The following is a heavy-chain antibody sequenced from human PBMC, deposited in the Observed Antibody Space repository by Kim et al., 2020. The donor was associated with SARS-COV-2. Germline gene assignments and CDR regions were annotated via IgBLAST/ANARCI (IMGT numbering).Heavy chain of an antibody. CDR3: ARLAIAAPADY. D-gene: IGHD6-13*01. V-gene: IGHV3-30*03. Sequence: GGSLRLSCAASGFTFSDYDMHWVRQAPGQGLEWVAVISYDGSNKYYADSVKGRFAISRDNSKNTLYVQMNSLRPEDTALYYCARLAIAAPADYWGPGTLVTVSS. CDR2: ISYDGSNK. J-gene: IGHJ4*02. CDR1: GFTFSDYD.